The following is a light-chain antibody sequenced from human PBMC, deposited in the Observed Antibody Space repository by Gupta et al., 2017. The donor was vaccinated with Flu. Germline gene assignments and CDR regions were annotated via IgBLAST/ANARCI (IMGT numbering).Light chain of an antibody. CDR3: QSYDTTLRTWV. V-gene: IGLV1-40*01. CDR2: ANT. CDR1: SSNIGAGYD. Sequence: QSVLTQPPSLSGAPGQRVTISFTGRSSNIGAGYDVHWYQQVPGTSPKFLIYANTNRPSGVPDRFSGSKSGTSASLAITGLQADDEADYFCQSYDTTLRTWVFGGGTKLTVL. J-gene: IGLJ3*02.